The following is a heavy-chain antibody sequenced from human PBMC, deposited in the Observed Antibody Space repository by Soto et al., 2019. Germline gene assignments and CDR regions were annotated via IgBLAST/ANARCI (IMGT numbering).Heavy chain of an antibody. CDR3: ARDRASISAGGAFDI. CDR1: GGTFSSYT. V-gene: IGHV1-69*04. D-gene: IGHD6-6*01. J-gene: IGHJ3*02. CDR2: IIPILHMA. Sequence: SVKVSCKASGGTFSSYTISWVRQAPGQGLEWMGRIIPILHMANYAQKFQDRVTITADKSTSTAYMDLSSLRSEDTAVYYCARDRASISAGGAFDIWGQGTTVTVSS.